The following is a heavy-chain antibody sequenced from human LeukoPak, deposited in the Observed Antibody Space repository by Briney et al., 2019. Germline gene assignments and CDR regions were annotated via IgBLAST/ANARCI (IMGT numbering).Heavy chain of an antibody. D-gene: IGHD1-14*01. V-gene: IGHV1-69*05. CDR2: IIPIFGTA. CDR3: ACGLYHRGDS. Sequence: WVNVSCQASGGTFSSYAISWVRQAPGQGLEWMGGIIPIFGTANFAQKFQGRVTITTDETTSTAYMELSSPRAQDTAVYYCACGLYHRGDSWGQGTLVTVSS. J-gene: IGHJ4*02. CDR1: GGTFSSYA.